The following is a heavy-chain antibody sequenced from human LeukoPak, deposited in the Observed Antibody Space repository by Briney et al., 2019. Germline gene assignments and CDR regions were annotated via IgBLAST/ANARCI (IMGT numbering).Heavy chain of an antibody. J-gene: IGHJ4*02. CDR1: GFTFSNAW. CDR2: IWYDGSNK. Sequence: GGSLRLSCAASGFTFSNAWMNWVRQAPGKGLEWVAVIWYDGSNKYYADSVKGRFTISRDNSKNTLYLQMNSLRAEDTAVYYCAKAIYYDSSGYSDYWGQGTLVTVSS. CDR3: AKAIYYDSSGYSDY. V-gene: IGHV3-33*06. D-gene: IGHD3-22*01.